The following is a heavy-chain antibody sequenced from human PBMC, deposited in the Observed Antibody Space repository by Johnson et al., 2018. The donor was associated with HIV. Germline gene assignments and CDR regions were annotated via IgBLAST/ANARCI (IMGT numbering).Heavy chain of an antibody. CDR3: ARAFLHSRGWVPALPDAFDI. J-gene: IGHJ3*02. CDR1: GFTFSSHA. V-gene: IGHV3-33*08. Sequence: QVQLVESGGGLVQPGGSLRLSCAASGFTFSSHAMSWVRQAPGKGLEWAAVIWYDGSNKYYADSVKGRFTISRDNSKNTLYLQMDSLRVEDTALYYCARAFLHSRGWVPALPDAFDIWGQGTMVTVSS. D-gene: IGHD6-19*01. CDR2: IWYDGSNK.